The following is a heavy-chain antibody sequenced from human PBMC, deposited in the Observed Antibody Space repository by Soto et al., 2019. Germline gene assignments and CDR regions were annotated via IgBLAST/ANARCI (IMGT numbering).Heavy chain of an antibody. D-gene: IGHD3-10*01. CDR2: ISYDGSNK. CDR3: ARDEREYYYGSGSKRGMDV. V-gene: IGHV3-30-3*01. CDR1: GFTFSSYA. J-gene: IGHJ6*02. Sequence: GGSLRLSCAASGFTFSSYAMHWVRQAPGKGLEWVAVISYDGSNKYYADSVKGRFTISRDNSKNTLYLQMNSLRAEDTAVYYCARDEREYYYGSGSKRGMDVWGQGTTVTVSS.